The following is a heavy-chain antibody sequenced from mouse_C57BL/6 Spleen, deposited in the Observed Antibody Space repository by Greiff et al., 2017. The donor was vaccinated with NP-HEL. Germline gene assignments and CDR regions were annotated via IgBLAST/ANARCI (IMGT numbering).Heavy chain of an antibody. V-gene: IGHV1-81*01. CDR1: GYTFTSYG. J-gene: IGHJ3*01. Sequence: QVQLQQSGAELARPGASVKLSCKASGYTFTSYGISWVKQRTGQGLEWIGEIYPRSGNTYYNEKFKGKATLTADKSSSTAYMELRSLTSEDSAVYFCARKELDSSGYGFAYWGQGTLVTVSA. CDR2: IYPRSGNT. D-gene: IGHD3-2*02. CDR3: ARKELDSSGYGFAY.